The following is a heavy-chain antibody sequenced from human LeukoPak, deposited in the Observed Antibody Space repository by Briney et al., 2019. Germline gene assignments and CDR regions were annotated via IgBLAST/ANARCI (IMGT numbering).Heavy chain of an antibody. J-gene: IGHJ5*02. CDR1: GFTFSSYA. V-gene: IGHV3-30*09. CDR3: ARQYGP. CDR2: ISYDGSNK. D-gene: IGHD2-2*01. Sequence: GGSLRLSCAASGFTFSSYAMHWVRQAPGKGLEWVAVISYDGSNKYYADSVKGRFAISRDNSKNTLYLQMNSLRAEDTAVYYCARQYGPWGQGTLVTVSS.